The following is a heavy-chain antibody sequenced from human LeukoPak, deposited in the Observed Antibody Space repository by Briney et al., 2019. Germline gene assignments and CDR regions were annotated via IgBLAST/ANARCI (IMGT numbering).Heavy chain of an antibody. CDR1: GGSISSGDYY. CDR3: ARERSSGWLRQRGWFDP. CDR2: IYYSGST. V-gene: IGHV4-30-4*01. D-gene: IGHD6-19*01. J-gene: IGHJ5*02. Sequence: SQTLSLTCTVSGGSISSGDYYWGWIRQPPGKGLEWIGYIYYSGSTYYNPSFKSRVTISVDTSKNQFSLKLSSVTAADTAVYYCARERSSGWLRQRGWFDPWGQGTLVTVSS.